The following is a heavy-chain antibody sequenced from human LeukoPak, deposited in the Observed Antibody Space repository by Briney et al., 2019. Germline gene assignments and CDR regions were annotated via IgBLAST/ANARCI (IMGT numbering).Heavy chain of an antibody. D-gene: IGHD3-10*01. CDR3: AREELLYYFDY. CDR1: GFMFDAYT. CDR2: INWDGAMT. Sequence: GGSLRLSCAASGFMFDAYTMHWVRQAPGKGLEWVSLINWDGAMTYYADSVKGRFTISRDNSKNTLYLQMNSLRAEDTAVYYCAREELLYYFDYWGQGTLVTVSS. J-gene: IGHJ4*02. V-gene: IGHV3-43*01.